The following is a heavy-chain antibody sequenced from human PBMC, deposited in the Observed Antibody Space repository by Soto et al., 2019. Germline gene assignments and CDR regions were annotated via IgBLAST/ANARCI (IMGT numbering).Heavy chain of an antibody. CDR3: ARRRSIAVAGTDARVDY. CDR1: GGSISSSSYY. Sequence: QLQLQESGPGLVKPSETLSLTCTVSGGSISSSSYYWGWIRQPPGKGLEWIGSIYYSGSTYYNPSLHRRVTIAVDTSKNQFSLKLSSVTAADTAVYYCARRRSIAVAGTDARVDYWGQGTLVTVSS. CDR2: IYYSGST. V-gene: IGHV4-39*01. D-gene: IGHD6-19*01. J-gene: IGHJ4*02.